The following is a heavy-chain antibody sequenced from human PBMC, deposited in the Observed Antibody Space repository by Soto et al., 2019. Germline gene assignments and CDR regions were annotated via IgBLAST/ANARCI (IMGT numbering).Heavy chain of an antibody. J-gene: IGHJ6*03. D-gene: IGHD3-3*01. V-gene: IGHV3-9*01. Sequence: EVQLVESGGGLLQPGRSLRLSCAASGFTFDDYAMHWVRQAPGRGLEWVSRITWNSGTLNYADSVKGRFTISRDNAKNSLYLQMNSLRAEDTALYYCTKSWRLYSMDVWGKGTTVTVSS. CDR3: TKSWRLYSMDV. CDR2: ITWNSGTL. CDR1: GFTFDDYA.